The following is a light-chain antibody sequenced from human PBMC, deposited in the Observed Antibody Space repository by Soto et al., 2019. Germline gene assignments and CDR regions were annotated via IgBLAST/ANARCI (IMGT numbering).Light chain of an antibody. J-gene: IGKJ5*01. CDR3: QQYETIPT. CDR2: DAS. CDR1: QNITNY. Sequence: DIQMTQSPSSLSASVGYRVTIPCQASQNITNYLNWYQQKPRRAPKLLIYDASNLEAGVPSRFRGSGSGTDFPFTISSMKPEDTATYYCQQYETIPTFGQGTRLEIK. V-gene: IGKV1-33*01.